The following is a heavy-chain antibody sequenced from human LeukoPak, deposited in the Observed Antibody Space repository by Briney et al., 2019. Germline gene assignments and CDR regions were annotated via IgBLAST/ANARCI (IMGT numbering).Heavy chain of an antibody. V-gene: IGHV4-39*02. CDR2: IHYSGSS. CDR3: ARYCSGDSCHAKRGAFDL. J-gene: IGHJ3*01. Sequence: SETLTLTCTVSGGSISSSSYYWGWIRQPPGKGLEWIGSIHYSGSSYYNLSLKSRVTISADTSQNHFSLKLSSVTAADTAVYYCARYCSGDSCHAKRGAFDLWCQGTMVTVSS. CDR1: GGSISSSSYY. D-gene: IGHD2-15*01.